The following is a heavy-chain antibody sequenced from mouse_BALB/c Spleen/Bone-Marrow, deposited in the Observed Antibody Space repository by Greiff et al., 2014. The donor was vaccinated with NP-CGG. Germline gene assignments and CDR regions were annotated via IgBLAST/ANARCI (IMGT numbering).Heavy chain of an antibody. J-gene: IGHJ3*01. Sequence: VQLQQSGAELIKPGASVKISCKATGYTFSSYWIEWVKQRPGHGLEWIGEILPGSGSTNYNEKFKGKATFTADTSSNTAYMQPSSLTSEDSAVYYCARTYYAYAWFVYWGQGTLVTVSA. V-gene: IGHV1-9*01. CDR1: GYTFSSYW. D-gene: IGHD2-9*01. CDR3: ARTYYAYAWFVY. CDR2: ILPGSGST.